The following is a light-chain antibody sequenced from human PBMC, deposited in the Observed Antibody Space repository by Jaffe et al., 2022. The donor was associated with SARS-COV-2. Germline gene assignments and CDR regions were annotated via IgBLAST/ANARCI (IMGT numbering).Light chain of an antibody. Sequence: DIQLTQSPSFLSASVGDRVTITCRASQDISSYLAWYQQKPGKAPKLLIYAASTLQSGVPSRFSGSGSGTEFTLTISSLQPEDFATYYCQQLNSYPRLFGGGTKVEIK. CDR3: QQLNSYPRL. V-gene: IGKV1-9*01. CDR2: AAS. CDR1: QDISSY. J-gene: IGKJ4*01.